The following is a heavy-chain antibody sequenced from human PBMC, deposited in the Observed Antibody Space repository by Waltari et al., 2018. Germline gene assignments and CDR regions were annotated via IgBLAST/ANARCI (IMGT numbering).Heavy chain of an antibody. V-gene: IGHV4-39*07. CDR2: IYYSGNT. Sequence: QLQLQESGPGLVKPSETLSLTCTVSGGSISSSSYYWGWIRQPPGQGLEWTGGIYYSGNTYYNPSLKSRVTISVDTSKNQFSLKLSSVTAADTAVYYCARHPTWRYFDWLRQPQGLNYGMDVWGQGTTVTVSS. J-gene: IGHJ6*02. D-gene: IGHD3-9*01. CDR3: ARHPTWRYFDWLRQPQGLNYGMDV. CDR1: GGSISSSSYY.